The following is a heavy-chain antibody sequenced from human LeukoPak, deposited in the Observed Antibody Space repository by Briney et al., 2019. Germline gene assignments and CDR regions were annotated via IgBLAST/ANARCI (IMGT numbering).Heavy chain of an antibody. CDR3: ARLSPQYYYDSSGTRGNSGEDY. D-gene: IGHD3-22*01. J-gene: IGHJ4*02. CDR2: IYYSGST. CDR1: GGSISSYY. V-gene: IGHV4-59*08. Sequence: SETLFLTCTVSGGSISSYYWSWIRQPPGKGLEWIGYIYYSGSTNYNPSLKSRVTISVDTYKNQFSLKLSSVTAADTAVYYCARLSPQYYYDSSGTRGNSGEDYWGQGTLVTVSS.